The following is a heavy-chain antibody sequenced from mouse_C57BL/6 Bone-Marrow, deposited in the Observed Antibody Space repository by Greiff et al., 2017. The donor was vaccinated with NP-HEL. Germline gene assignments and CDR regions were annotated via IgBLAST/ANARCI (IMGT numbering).Heavy chain of an antibody. J-gene: IGHJ4*01. CDR1: GYTFTDYE. D-gene: IGHD2-1*01. Sequence: VQLQQSGAELVRPGASVTLSCKASGYTFTDYEMHWVKQTPVHGLEWIGAIDPETGGTAYNQKFKGKAILTADKSSSTAYMELRSLTSEDSAVYYCTRMRRIYYGNYYAMDYWGQGTSVTVSS. V-gene: IGHV1-15*01. CDR2: IDPETGGT. CDR3: TRMRRIYYGNYYAMDY.